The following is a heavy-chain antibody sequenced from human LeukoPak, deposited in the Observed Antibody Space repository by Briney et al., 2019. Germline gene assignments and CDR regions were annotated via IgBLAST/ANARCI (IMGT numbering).Heavy chain of an antibody. CDR2: IKEDGSEK. V-gene: IGHV3-7*01. J-gene: IGHJ4*02. Sequence: PGGSLRLSCEVSGFILSTDWMSWVRQAPGKGLEGVACIKEDGSEKYYVNPVKGRFTISRDNVKNSIYLQMNSLRGEDTAVYYCVRDGRWPLVGDFWGQGTLVAVSS. CDR1: GFILSTDW. D-gene: IGHD4-23*01. CDR3: VRDGRWPLVGDF.